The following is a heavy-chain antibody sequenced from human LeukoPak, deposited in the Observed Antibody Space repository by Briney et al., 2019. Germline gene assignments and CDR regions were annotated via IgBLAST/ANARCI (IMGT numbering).Heavy chain of an antibody. CDR1: GFAFSTFA. Sequence: GGSLRLSCAAYGFAFSTFATNWVRQPPGKGLEWVSAISGDGGTTYYTQSVKGRFTISRDNSRNTFSLQMNSLGAEDTAVYYRARGPNSCGITRILVGFEVTIWGQGSLVTVSS. CDR2: ISGDGGTT. J-gene: IGHJ3*02. D-gene: IGHD3-22*01. V-gene: IGHV3-23*01. CDR3: ARGPNSCGITRILVGFEVTI.